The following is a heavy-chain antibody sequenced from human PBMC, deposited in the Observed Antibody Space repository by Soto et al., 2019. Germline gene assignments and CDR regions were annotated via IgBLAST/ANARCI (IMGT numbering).Heavy chain of an antibody. Sequence: QGQLQQWGAGLLKPSDTLSLICAVYGGSFRGYYWSWIRQAPGKGLEWIGEINHRGSTSYNPSLKNRVTVSADTAKNQFTPKLSSVTAADTAVYYCARCLTTVTTVRYFDYWGQGTLVTVSS. D-gene: IGHD4-17*01. CDR1: GGSFRGYY. CDR2: INHRGST. CDR3: ARCLTTVTTVRYFDY. V-gene: IGHV4-34*01. J-gene: IGHJ4*02.